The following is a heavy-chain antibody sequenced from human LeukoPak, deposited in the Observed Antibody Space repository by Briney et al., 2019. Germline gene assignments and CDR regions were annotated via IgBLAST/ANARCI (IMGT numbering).Heavy chain of an antibody. V-gene: IGHV1-2*02. CDR2: IDPYSGDT. D-gene: IGHD2-2*01. J-gene: IGHJ4*02. CDR1: GYTFTGYY. Sequence: GASVKVSCEASGYTFTGYYMHWVRQAPGQGLEWMGWIDPYSGDTIYAQNFQGRVTMTRDTSISTVYMELSRLRSDDTAVYYCARAGLDCSSTTCNSNFDSWGQGTLVTVSS. CDR3: ARAGLDCSSTTCNSNFDS.